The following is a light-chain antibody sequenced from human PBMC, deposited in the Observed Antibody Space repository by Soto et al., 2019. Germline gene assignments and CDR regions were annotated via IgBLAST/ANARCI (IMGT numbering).Light chain of an antibody. CDR1: TGAVTSGHY. CDR2: DTT. CDR3: LLSYPGSCV. Sequence: QAVVTQEPSLTVSPGGTVTLTCGSITGAVTSGHYAYWLQQKPGQAPRPLIYDTTNTHSWTPARFSGSLLGGKAALTLSGALPEDEAEYYCLLSYPGSCVFGPGTKVTVL. V-gene: IGLV7-46*01. J-gene: IGLJ1*01.